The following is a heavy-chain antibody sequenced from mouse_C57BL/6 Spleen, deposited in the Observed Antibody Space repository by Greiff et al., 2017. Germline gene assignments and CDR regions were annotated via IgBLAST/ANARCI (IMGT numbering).Heavy chain of an antibody. V-gene: IGHV1-4*01. D-gene: IGHD2-3*01. J-gene: IGHJ3*01. CDR2: INPSSGYT. Sequence: VQRVESGAELARPGASVKMSCKASGYTFTSYTMHWVKQRPGQGLEWIGYINPSSGYTKYNQKFKDKATLTADKSSSTAYMQLSSLTSEDSAVYYCAREGELDGSWFAYWGQGTLVTVSA. CDR1: GYTFTSYT. CDR3: AREGELDGSWFAY.